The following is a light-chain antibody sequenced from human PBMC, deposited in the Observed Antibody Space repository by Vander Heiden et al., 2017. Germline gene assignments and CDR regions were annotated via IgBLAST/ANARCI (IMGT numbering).Light chain of an antibody. V-gene: IGKV3-20*01. CDR3: HQYGSSPRT. Sequence: DIVLTQSPGTLSLSPGERATLSCRASQSVSSSYLAWYQHKPGQAPRLLIFGASSRATGIPDRFSGSGSGTDFTLTISRLEPEDFAVYHCHQYGSSPRTFGQGTKLEIK. CDR1: QSVSSSY. J-gene: IGKJ2*01. CDR2: GAS.